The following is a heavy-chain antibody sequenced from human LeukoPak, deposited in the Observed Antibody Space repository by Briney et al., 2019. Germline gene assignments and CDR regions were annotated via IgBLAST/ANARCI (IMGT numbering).Heavy chain of an antibody. V-gene: IGHV3-30*04. Sequence: GGSLRLSCAASGFTFSSYAMHWVRQAPGKGLEWVAVISYDGSNKYYADSVKGRFTISRDNSKNTLYLQMNSLRAEDTAVYYCARGTIRDFDYWGQGTLVTVSS. CDR2: ISYDGSNK. J-gene: IGHJ4*02. CDR1: GFTFSSYA. D-gene: IGHD1-1*01. CDR3: ARGTIRDFDY.